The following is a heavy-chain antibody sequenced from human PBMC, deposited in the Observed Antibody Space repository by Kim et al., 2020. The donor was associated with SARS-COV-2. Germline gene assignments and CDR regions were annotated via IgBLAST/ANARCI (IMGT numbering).Heavy chain of an antibody. V-gene: IGHV4-31*02. CDR2: ST. J-gene: IGHJ5*02. Sequence: STYYNPSLKSRVTISVDTSKNQFSLKLSSVTAADTAVYYCARAPRSWFDPWGQGTLVTVSS. CDR3: ARAPRSWFDP.